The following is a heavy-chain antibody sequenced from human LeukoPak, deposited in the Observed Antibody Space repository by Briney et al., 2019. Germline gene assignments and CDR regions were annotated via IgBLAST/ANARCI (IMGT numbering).Heavy chain of an antibody. CDR3: AREVGYCSGGSCYSYFDY. Sequence: SETLSHTCTDPGGSTSSYYWSSIRQPPGKGLEWIGYIYYSGSTTYNASLTNRVTISVDTSKNQFYLKLSSVTAADPAVDYWAREVGYCSGGSCYSYFDYWGQGTLVTVSS. V-gene: IGHV4-59*01. J-gene: IGHJ4*02. CDR1: GGSTSSYY. CDR2: IYYSGST. D-gene: IGHD2-15*01.